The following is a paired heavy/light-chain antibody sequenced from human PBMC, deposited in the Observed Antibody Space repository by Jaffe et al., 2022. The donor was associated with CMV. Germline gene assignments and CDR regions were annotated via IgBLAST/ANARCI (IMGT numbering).Heavy chain of an antibody. Sequence: EVQLVESGGGLVKPGGSLRLSCAASGFTFSSYSMNWVRQAPGKGLEWVSSISSSSSYIYYADSVKGRFTISRDNAKNSLYLQMNSLRAEDTAVYYCARLEGSSGWQPSPYFDYWGQGTLVTVSS. CDR3: ARLEGSSGWQPSPYFDY. V-gene: IGHV3-21*01. J-gene: IGHJ4*02. D-gene: IGHD6-19*01. CDR2: ISSSSSYI. CDR1: GFTFSSYS.
Light chain of an antibody. CDR3: QQYYSYPPIT. CDR1: QGISSY. J-gene: IGKJ5*01. CDR2: AAS. Sequence: AIRITQSPSSLSASTGDRVTITCRASQGISSYLAWYQQKPGKAPKLLIYAASTLQSGVPSRFSGSGSGTDFTLTISCLQSEDFATYYCQQYYSYPPITFGQGTRLEIK. V-gene: IGKV1-8*01.